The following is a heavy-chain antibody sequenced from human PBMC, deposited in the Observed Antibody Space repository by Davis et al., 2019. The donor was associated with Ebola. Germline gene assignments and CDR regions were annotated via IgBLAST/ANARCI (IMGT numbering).Heavy chain of an antibody. J-gene: IGHJ4*02. Sequence: GESLKISCKGSGYSFTSYWISWVRQMPGKGLEWMGRIDPSDSYTNYSPSFQGHVTLSADKSISTAYLQWSSLKASDTAMYYCASHPPRGAVVNDYWGQGTLVNVSS. D-gene: IGHD4-23*01. CDR1: GYSFTSYW. CDR3: ASHPPRGAVVNDY. V-gene: IGHV5-10-1*01. CDR2: IDPSDSYT.